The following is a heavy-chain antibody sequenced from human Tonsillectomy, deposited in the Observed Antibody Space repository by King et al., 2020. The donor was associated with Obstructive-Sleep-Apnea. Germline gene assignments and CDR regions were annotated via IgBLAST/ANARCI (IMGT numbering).Heavy chain of an antibody. CDR2: IKSKTDGGTT. V-gene: IGHV3-15*01. Sequence: GQLVQSGGGLVKPGGSLRLSCAASAFTFSYAWMSWVRQAPGKGLEWVGRIKSKTDGGTTDYAAPVKGRFTISRDDSKNTLYLQMNSLKTEDTAVYYCTTEYSGYDSYPDYWGQGTLVTVSS. CDR3: TTEYSGYDSYPDY. D-gene: IGHD5-12*01. CDR1: AFTFSYAW. J-gene: IGHJ4*02.